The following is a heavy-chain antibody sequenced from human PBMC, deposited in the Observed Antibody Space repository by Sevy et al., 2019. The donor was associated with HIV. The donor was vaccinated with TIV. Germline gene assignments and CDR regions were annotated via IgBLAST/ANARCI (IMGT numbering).Heavy chain of an antibody. CDR1: GFTFSSYE. CDR2: ISSSGSPI. J-gene: IGHJ6*02. Sequence: GGSLRLSCAASGFTFSSYEMNWVRQAPGKGLEWVSYISSSGSPIYYADSVKGRFTISRDNAKNSLYPQMNSLRAEDTGVYYCARDLPGDSRMDVWVQGTTVTVSS. D-gene: IGHD3-22*01. CDR3: ARDLPGDSRMDV. V-gene: IGHV3-48*03.